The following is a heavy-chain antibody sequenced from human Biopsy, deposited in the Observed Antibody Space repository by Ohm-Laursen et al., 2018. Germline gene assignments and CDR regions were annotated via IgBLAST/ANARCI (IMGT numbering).Heavy chain of an antibody. J-gene: IGHJ3*02. Sequence: SQTLSLTCTVSGGSISGSSWSWIRQAPGRGLEWVGYISYSGSTGNNPSLKSRITISVDTSKNQISLKVTSVTAADTAVYYCAKHGSGWTGDDALHIWGQGTMVTVSS. V-gene: IGHV4-59*08. CDR2: ISYSGST. CDR3: AKHGSGWTGDDALHI. CDR1: GGSISGSS. D-gene: IGHD6-19*01.